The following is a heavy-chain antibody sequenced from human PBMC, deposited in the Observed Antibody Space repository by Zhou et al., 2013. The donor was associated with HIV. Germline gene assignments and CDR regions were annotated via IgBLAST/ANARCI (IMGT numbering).Heavy chain of an antibody. CDR1: GDASSIYA. V-gene: IGHV1-69*05. J-gene: IGHJ4*02. CDR3: ARDDRQHGDYAD. D-gene: IGHD4-17*01. CDR2: IIPIFGTA. Sequence: QVQLVQSGAEVKKPGSSVSVSCEASGDASSIYAISWVRQAPGQGLEWMGGIIPIFGTANYAQKFQGRVTITTDESTSTAYMELSSLRSEDTAVYYCARDDRQHGDYADWGQGTLVTVSS.